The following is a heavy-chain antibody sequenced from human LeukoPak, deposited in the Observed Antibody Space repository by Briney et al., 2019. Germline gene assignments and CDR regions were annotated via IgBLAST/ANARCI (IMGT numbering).Heavy chain of an antibody. CDR1: GFTFSSYG. CDR3: AKASHTAMVKGYFDY. CDR2: ISYDGSNK. J-gene: IGHJ4*02. Sequence: GGSLRLSCAASGFTFSSYGMHWVRQAPGKGLEWVAVISYDGSNKYYADSVKGRFTISRDNSKNTLYLQMNSLRAEDTAVYYCAKASHTAMVKGYFDYWGQGTLVTVS. V-gene: IGHV3-30*18. D-gene: IGHD5-18*01.